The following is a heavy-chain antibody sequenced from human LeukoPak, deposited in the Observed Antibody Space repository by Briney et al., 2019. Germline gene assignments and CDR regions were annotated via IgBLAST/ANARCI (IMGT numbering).Heavy chain of an antibody. CDR1: GFTFSRYS. V-gene: IGHV3-30*04. CDR3: ASAGGQLVHGFGYFEY. CDR2: ISYDGSGK. J-gene: IGHJ4*02. D-gene: IGHD6-13*01. Sequence: SGGSLRLSCAASGFTFSRYSMHWVRQAPGKGLEWVAVISYDGSGKYYADSVKGRFTISRDNSKNTPYLQMNSLRAEDTAVYYCASAGGQLVHGFGYFEYWGQGTLVTVSS.